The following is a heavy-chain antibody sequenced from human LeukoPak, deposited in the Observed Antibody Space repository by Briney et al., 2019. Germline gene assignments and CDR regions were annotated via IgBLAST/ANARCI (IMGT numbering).Heavy chain of an antibody. D-gene: IGHD2-21*01. J-gene: IGHJ6*02. Sequence: SETLSLTCAVYGGSFSGYYWSWIRQPPGKGLEWIGEINHSGSTNYNPSLKSRVTISVDTSKNQFSLKLSSVTAADTAVYYCASIHSRVHGMDVWGQGTTVTVSS. V-gene: IGHV4-34*01. CDR1: GGSFSGYY. CDR3: ASIHSRVHGMDV. CDR2: INHSGST.